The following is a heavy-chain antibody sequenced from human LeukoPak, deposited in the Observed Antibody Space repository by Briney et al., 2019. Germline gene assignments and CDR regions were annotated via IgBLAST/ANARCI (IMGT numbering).Heavy chain of an antibody. Sequence: ASVKVSCKASGYTFTSYYMHWVRQAPGQGLEWMGWISAYNGNTNYAQKLQGRVTMTTDTSTSTAYMELRSLRSDDTAVYYCARRSSWYLAPDYWGQGTLVTVSS. CDR3: ARRSSWYLAPDY. CDR1: GYTFTSYY. D-gene: IGHD6-13*01. CDR2: ISAYNGNT. V-gene: IGHV1-18*04. J-gene: IGHJ4*02.